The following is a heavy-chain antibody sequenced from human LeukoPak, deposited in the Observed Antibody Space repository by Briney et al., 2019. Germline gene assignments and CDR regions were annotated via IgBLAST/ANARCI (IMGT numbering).Heavy chain of an antibody. CDR1: GFTVSSNH. J-gene: IGHJ4*02. Sequence: PGGSLRLSCAASGFTVSSNHMSWVRQGPGKGLEWVSVIYSGGSTYYADSVKGRFTISRDNSKNTLYLQMNSLRAEDTAVYHCARHSSSWYGFDYWGQGTLVTVSS. D-gene: IGHD6-13*01. V-gene: IGHV3-53*01. CDR2: IYSGGST. CDR3: ARHSSSWYGFDY.